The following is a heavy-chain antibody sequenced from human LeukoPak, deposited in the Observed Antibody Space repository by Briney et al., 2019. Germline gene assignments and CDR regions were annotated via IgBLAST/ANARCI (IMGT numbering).Heavy chain of an antibody. V-gene: IGHV4-39*07. Sequence: PSETLSLTCTVSDGSISSSNYYWGWVRQPPGKGLEWIGSFHYGGSTYYNPSLKTRVTMSVDTSKNQFSLNLNSVTAADTAVYFCIGYIAMKWAIDYWGQGTLVTVSS. CDR1: DGSISSSNYY. CDR2: FHYGGST. J-gene: IGHJ4*02. CDR3: IGYIAMKWAIDY. D-gene: IGHD5-18*01.